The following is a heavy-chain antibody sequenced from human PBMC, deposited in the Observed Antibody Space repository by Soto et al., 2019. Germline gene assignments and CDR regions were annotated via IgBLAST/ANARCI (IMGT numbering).Heavy chain of an antibody. D-gene: IGHD3-9*01. J-gene: IGHJ4*02. V-gene: IGHV1-18*01. CDR2: ISAYNGNT. Sequence: GASVKVSCKASGYSFTSYGISWARQAPGQGLEWMGWISAYNGNTNYAQKFQGRVTMTRDTSTSTAYMELMSLTSDDTAVYYCARLYYDILTGYYYFDYWGQGTLVTVSS. CDR3: ARLYYDILTGYYYFDY. CDR1: GYSFTSYG.